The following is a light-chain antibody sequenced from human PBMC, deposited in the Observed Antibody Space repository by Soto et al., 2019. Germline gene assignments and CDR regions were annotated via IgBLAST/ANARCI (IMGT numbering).Light chain of an antibody. CDR3: HQYGSLPLT. CDR1: QSVTSNY. J-gene: IGKJ4*01. V-gene: IGKV3-20*01. CDR2: AAS. Sequence: EIVLTQSPGTLSLSPGERATLSCRASQSVTSNYLAWYQQKPGQAPRLLIYAASSRATGIPDRFSGSESGTDFTLTISRLEPEDLTVYYCHQYGSLPLTFGGGTKVDIK.